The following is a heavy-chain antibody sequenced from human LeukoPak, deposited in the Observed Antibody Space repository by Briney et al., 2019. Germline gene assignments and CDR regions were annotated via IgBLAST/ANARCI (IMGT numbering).Heavy chain of an antibody. Sequence: GGSLRLSCAASGFTFSTYAFHWVRQSPGKGLEWVTFISYDGTIKHYADSVKGRFTISRDNSKNILYLEINSLRAEDTAVYYCAIFFSAFDYWGQGTLVTVSS. CDR3: AIFFSAFDY. D-gene: IGHD2-21*01. J-gene: IGHJ4*02. CDR2: ISYDGTIK. V-gene: IGHV3-30-3*01. CDR1: GFTFSTYA.